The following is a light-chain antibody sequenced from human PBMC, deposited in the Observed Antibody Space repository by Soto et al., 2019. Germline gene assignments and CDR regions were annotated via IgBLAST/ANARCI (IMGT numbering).Light chain of an antibody. Sequence: QSLATQPRSVSAAPGPSVTISCTGNSSNVGDDNYVSWYQQPTGKANKPMLYDVSKRPSGDPDRFSGYKSGNSASLSISVFQTEDEANYNWCSYSGSYVFYSFATETKVTVL. CDR2: DVS. CDR3: CSYSGSYVFYS. J-gene: IGLJ1*01. V-gene: IGLV2-11*01. CDR1: SSNVGDDNY.